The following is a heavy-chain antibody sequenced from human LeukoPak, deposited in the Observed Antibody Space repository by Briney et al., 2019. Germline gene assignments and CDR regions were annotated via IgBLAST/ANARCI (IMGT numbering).Heavy chain of an antibody. CDR2: IYHSGST. Sequence: MTSETLSLTCTVSGASISNTGYYWGWIRQPPGKGLEWVGNIYHSGSTYYGPSLKSRVTLSVDASKNQFSLKLSSVTAADTAVYYCAGLLNGGASHWFDPWGQGTLVTVSS. J-gene: IGHJ5*02. CDR3: AGLLNGGASHWFDP. D-gene: IGHD7-27*01. CDR1: GASISNTGYY. V-gene: IGHV4-39*01.